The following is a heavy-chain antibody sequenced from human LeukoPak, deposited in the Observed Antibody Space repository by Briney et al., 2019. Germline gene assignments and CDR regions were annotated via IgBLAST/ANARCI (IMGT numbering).Heavy chain of an antibody. Sequence: GGSLRLSCAASGFTFSSYAMSWVRQAPGKGLEWVSAISGSGGSTYYADSVKGRFTISRDNAKNSLYLQMNSLRAEDTAVYYCARDMTTVRYWYFDLWGRGTLVTVSS. D-gene: IGHD4-17*01. CDR1: GFTFSSYA. J-gene: IGHJ2*01. CDR2: ISGSGGST. V-gene: IGHV3-23*01. CDR3: ARDMTTVRYWYFDL.